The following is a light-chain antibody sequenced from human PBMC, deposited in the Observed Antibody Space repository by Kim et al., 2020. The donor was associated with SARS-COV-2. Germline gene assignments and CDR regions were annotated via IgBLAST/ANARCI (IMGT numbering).Light chain of an antibody. CDR1: QSLRSAL. J-gene: IGKJ4*01. CDR3: QQYGTTPLT. V-gene: IGKV3-20*01. Sequence: PGDTSTFCCRASQSLRSALLAWSQHKPGHAPRLLMSGASIRATGIPDRFSGCGSGTDFTLTISRLETDDFAVYYCQQYGTTPLTFGEGTKVEIK. CDR2: GAS.